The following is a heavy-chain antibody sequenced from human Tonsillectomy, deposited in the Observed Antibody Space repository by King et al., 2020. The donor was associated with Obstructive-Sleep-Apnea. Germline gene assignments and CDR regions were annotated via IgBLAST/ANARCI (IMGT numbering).Heavy chain of an antibody. Sequence: VQLVESGGGLVRPGASLRLSCAASGFTFSSYNINWVRRAPGRGLEWVSSIDSRSNYIYYGDSVRGRFTISRDNAKNSVYLQMNSLRAEDTAVYYCARSQAGYHSDWFFGVWGRGPLVPVSS. CDR3: ARSQAGYHSDWFFGV. J-gene: IGHJ2*01. V-gene: IGHV3-21*01. CDR2: IDSRSNYI. CDR1: GFTFSSYN. D-gene: IGHD3-9*01.